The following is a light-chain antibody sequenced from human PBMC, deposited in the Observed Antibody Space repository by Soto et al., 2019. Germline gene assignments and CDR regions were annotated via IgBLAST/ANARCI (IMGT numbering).Light chain of an antibody. J-gene: IGLJ2*01. CDR2: KDS. CDR1: ALPKQY. V-gene: IGLV3-25*03. CDR3: QSADSSGTPLKV. Sequence: SYELTQSPSVSVSPGQTARITCSGDALPKQYAYWYQQKPGQAPVLVIYKDSERPSGIPERFSGSSSGTTVTLTISGVQAEDEADYYCQSADSSGTPLKVFGGGTKLTV.